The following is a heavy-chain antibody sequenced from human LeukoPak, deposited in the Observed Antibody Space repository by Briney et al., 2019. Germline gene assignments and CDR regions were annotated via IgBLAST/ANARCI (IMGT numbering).Heavy chain of an antibody. D-gene: IGHD1-1*01. CDR2: IKQDGREK. Sequence: PGGSLRLSCAASGFTFSSYWMSWVRQAPGKGLEWVANIKQDGREKYYVDSVKGRFTISRDNAKNSLYLQMNSLRAEDTAVYYCARDDSTTGTTWGNYYYYYYMDVWGKGTTVTVSS. CDR3: ARDDSTTGTTWGNYYYYYYMDV. V-gene: IGHV3-7*01. CDR1: GFTFSSYW. J-gene: IGHJ6*03.